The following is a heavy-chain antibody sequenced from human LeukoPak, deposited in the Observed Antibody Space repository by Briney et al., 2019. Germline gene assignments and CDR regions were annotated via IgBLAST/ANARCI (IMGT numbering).Heavy chain of an antibody. CDR1: GYTFISYD. CDR2: MNPNSGNT. CDR3: ARRGAAGVSVLWFDP. J-gene: IGHJ5*02. Sequence: GASVKVSCRASGYTFISYDISWVRQATGQGLEWMGWMNPNSGNTGFAQKFQGRVIITRNTSISTAYVELSSLRSEDTAVYYCARRGAAGVSVLWFDPWGQGTLVTVSS. V-gene: IGHV1-8*03. D-gene: IGHD6-13*01.